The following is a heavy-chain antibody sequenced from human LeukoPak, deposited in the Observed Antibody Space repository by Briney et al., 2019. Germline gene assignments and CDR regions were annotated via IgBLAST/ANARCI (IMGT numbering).Heavy chain of an antibody. CDR1: GGSISSSSYY. V-gene: IGHV4-39*01. CDR2: IYYSGST. Sequence: SETLSLTCTVSGGSISSSSYYWGWIRQPPGKGLEWIGSIYYSGSTYYNPSLKSRVTISVDTSKNQFSLKLSSVTAADTAVYYCARRRVVGATSFDYWGQGTLVTVSS. CDR3: ARRRVVGATSFDY. J-gene: IGHJ4*02. D-gene: IGHD1-26*01.